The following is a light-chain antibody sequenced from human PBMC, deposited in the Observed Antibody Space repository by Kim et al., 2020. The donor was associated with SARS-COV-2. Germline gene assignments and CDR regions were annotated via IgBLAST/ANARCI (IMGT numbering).Light chain of an antibody. Sequence: SYELTQPPSLSVSPGQTASLTCSGNKLEDKNVCWYQQKPGQSPLLVIYQDIQRPPGIPERFFGSNSGNTATLTIGGTQVVDEADYYCQVWDSGSAVFGGGTQLTVL. CDR1: KLEDKN. CDR3: QVWDSGSAV. V-gene: IGLV3-1*01. J-gene: IGLJ3*02. CDR2: QDI.